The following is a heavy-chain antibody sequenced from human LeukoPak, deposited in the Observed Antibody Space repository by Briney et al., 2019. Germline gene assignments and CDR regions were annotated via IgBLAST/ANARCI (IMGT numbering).Heavy chain of an antibody. D-gene: IGHD2-15*01. CDR3: ARGYTSDTNILDYLDF. Sequence: GASVKVSCKASGYTFTGYYIHWVRQAPGHGLEWMGGIIPIFGDPTYAQKFQGRVTITADESTSTAYMELTSLRSEDMAFYYCARGYTSDTNILDYLDFWGQGTLVTVSS. J-gene: IGHJ4*02. CDR1: GYTFTGYY. CDR2: IIPIFGDP. V-gene: IGHV1-69*13.